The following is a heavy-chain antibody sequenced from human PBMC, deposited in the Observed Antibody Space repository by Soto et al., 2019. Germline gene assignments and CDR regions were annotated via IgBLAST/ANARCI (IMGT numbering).Heavy chain of an antibody. Sequence: KQSQTLSLTCAISGDSVSSNSAAWNWIRQSPSRGLEWLGRTYYRSKWYNDYAVSVKSRITINPDTSKNQFSLQLNSVTPEDTAVYYCARDRSVEFGEQLVLGTFDYWGQGTLVTVSS. V-gene: IGHV6-1*01. CDR2: TYYRSKWYN. J-gene: IGHJ4*02. CDR3: ARDRSVEFGEQLVLGTFDY. D-gene: IGHD6-6*01. CDR1: GDSVSSNSAA.